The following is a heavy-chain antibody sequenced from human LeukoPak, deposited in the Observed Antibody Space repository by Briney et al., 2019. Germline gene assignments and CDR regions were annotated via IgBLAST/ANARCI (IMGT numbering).Heavy chain of an antibody. Sequence: PGGSLRLSCAASGFTLSSYAMSWVRQAPGKGLEWVSSISASGGSTNYADSVKGRFTISRDNSKNTVYLQMNSLRAEDTAVYYWAKVMKGSERLTMVRRAIIKTAGLYYMDVWGKGTTVTVSS. CDR3: AKVMKGSERLTMVRRAIIKTAGLYYMDV. CDR1: GFTLSSYA. D-gene: IGHD3-10*01. V-gene: IGHV3-23*01. CDR2: ISASGGST. J-gene: IGHJ6*03.